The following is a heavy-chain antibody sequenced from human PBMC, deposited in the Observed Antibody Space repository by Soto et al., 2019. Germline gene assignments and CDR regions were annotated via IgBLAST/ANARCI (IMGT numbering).Heavy chain of an antibody. J-gene: IGHJ6*02. D-gene: IGHD2-2*01. V-gene: IGHV5-10-1*01. CDR1: GGSVSSYW. CDR3: ASSPRGYCSRTSCGELGKYYVTEV. Sequence: GDSLKISGEGRGGSVSSYWLRSVRQMPGKGLEWMGRIDPSDSYTNYSPSFQGHVTISADKSISTAYLQWSSLKASDTAMYYCASSPRGYCSRTSCGELGKYYVTEVRVQG. CDR2: IDPSDSYT.